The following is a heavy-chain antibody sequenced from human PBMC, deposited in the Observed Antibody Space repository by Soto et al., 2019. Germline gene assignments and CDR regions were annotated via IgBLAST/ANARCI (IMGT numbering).Heavy chain of an antibody. Sequence: QITLKESGPTLVKPTQTLTMTCTFSGFSLSTSGVGVAWIRQPPGKALEWLALIYWDDDKRYSPSLKSRLTNTKDTPKTQVVFTMTNMDPVDTARYYCAHTMYNWGSGYFDYWGPGTVVSVSS. CDR3: AHTMYNWGSGYFDY. D-gene: IGHD1-20*01. CDR2: IYWDDDK. J-gene: IGHJ4*02. CDR1: GFSLSTSGVG. V-gene: IGHV2-5*02.